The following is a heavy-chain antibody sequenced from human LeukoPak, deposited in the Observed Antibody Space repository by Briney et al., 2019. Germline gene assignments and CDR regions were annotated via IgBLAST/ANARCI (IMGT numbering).Heavy chain of an antibody. CDR3: ARVWGTYVPKAAYYYYYMDV. J-gene: IGHJ6*03. CDR1: GGTFTSYD. D-gene: IGHD1-14*01. CDR2: MNPNSGNT. V-gene: IGHV1-8*03. Sequence: ASVKVSCKASGGTFTSYDINWVRQATGQGLEWMGWMNPNSGNTGYAQKFQGRVTITRNTSISTAYMELSSLRSEDTAVYYCARVWGTYVPKAAYYYYYMDVWGKGTTVTVSS.